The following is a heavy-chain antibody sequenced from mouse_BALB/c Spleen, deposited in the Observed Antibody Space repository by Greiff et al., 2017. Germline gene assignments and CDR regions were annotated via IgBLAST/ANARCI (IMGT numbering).Heavy chain of an antibody. CDR1: GFTFSSYA. V-gene: IGHV5-9-3*01. CDR3: ARTPLLRYFDY. CDR2: ISSGGSYT. D-gene: IGHD1-1*01. J-gene: IGHJ2*01. Sequence: EVQLVESGGGLVKPGGSLKLSCAASGFTFSSYAMSWVRQTPEKRLEWVATISSGGSYTYYPDSVKGRFTISRDNAKNTLYLQMSSLRSEDTAMYYCARTPLLRYFDYWGQGTTLTVSS.